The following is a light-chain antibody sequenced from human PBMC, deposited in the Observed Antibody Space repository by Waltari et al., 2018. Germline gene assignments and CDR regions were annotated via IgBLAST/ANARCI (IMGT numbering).Light chain of an antibody. V-gene: IGKV1-5*03. CDR3: QRYNSYPIT. Sequence: EIQMTKDPSTLSAAVGESVTITCRASQSSGSWLAWYQHKPGKAPKLLIYEATSLESGVPSRFRASGSGTEFTLTISSLQPDDVATYYCQRYNSYPITFGPGTKVDI. CDR1: QSSGSW. J-gene: IGKJ3*01. CDR2: EAT.